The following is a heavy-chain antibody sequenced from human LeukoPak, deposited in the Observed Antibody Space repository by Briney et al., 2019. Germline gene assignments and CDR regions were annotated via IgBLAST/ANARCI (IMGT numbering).Heavy chain of an antibody. CDR2: IYYSGST. J-gene: IGHJ4*02. V-gene: IGHV4-59*01. CDR3: ARESTTVTTFDY. Sequence: SETLSLTCTVSGGSISSYYWGWIRQPPGKGLEWIGYIYYSGSTNYNPSLKSQVTISVDTSKNQFSLKLSSVTAADTAVYYCARESTTVTTFDYWGQGTLVTVSS. CDR1: GGSISSYY. D-gene: IGHD4-11*01.